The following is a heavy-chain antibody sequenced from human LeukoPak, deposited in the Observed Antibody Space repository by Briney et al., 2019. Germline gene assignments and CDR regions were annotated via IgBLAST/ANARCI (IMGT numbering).Heavy chain of an antibody. J-gene: IGHJ4*02. CDR1: GFTFDEYA. D-gene: IGHD6-19*01. Sequence: GGSLRLSCAASGFTFDEYAMHWVRQAPGKGLEWVSGTSWNSNNIVYADSVKGQFTISGDNAKNSLYLQMNSLRVEDTALYYCAKDIGEEQWRGIDLWGQGTLVTVSS. CDR2: TSWNSNNI. V-gene: IGHV3-9*01. CDR3: AKDIGEEQWRGIDL.